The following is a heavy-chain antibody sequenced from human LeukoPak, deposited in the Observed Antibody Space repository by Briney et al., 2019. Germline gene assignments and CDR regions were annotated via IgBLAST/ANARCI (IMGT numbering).Heavy chain of an antibody. CDR2: ISNSGST. D-gene: IGHD5-18*01. Sequence: SETLSLTCTVSGGSISSYCWSWIRQPPGKGLEWIGYISNSGSTSYNPSLKSRVTISVDTSKNQFSLKLTSVTAADTALYYCARSGRYSYGNFDYWGQGTLVTVSS. V-gene: IGHV4-59*12. CDR1: GGSISSYC. CDR3: ARSGRYSYGNFDY. J-gene: IGHJ4*02.